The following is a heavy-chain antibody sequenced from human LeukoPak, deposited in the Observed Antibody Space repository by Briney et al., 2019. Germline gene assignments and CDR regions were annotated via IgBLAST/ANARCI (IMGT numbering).Heavy chain of an antibody. CDR1: GGSFSGYY. D-gene: IGHD3-10*01. CDR2: INHSGST. V-gene: IGHV4-34*01. Sequence: PSETLSLTCAVYGGSFSGYYWSWIRQPPGKGLEWIGEINHSGSTNYNPSLKSRVTISVDTSKNQFSLKLSSVTAADTAVYYCAYGPRRGVSTDYWGQGTLVTVSS. J-gene: IGHJ4*02. CDR3: AYGPRRGVSTDY.